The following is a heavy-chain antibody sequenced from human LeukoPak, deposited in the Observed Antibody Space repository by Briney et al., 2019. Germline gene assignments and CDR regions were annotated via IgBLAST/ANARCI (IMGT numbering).Heavy chain of an antibody. CDR3: AKDDTASYYYYGMDV. CDR1: GFTFDDYA. J-gene: IGHJ6*02. V-gene: IGHV3-9*01. Sequence: GGSLRLSCAASGFTFDDYAMHWVGQAPGKGLEWVSGISWNSGSIGYADSVKGRFTISRDNAKNSLYLQMNSLRAEDTALYYCAKDDTASYYYYGMDVWGQGTTVTVSS. CDR2: ISWNSGSI. D-gene: IGHD5-18*01.